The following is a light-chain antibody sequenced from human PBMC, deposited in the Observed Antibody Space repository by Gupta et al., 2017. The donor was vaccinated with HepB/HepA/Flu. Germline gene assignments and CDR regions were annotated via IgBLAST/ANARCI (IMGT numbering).Light chain of an antibody. J-gene: IGKJ2*03. CDR3: KQALQTPFS. Sequence: DIVMNQSPLSLPVTPGEPASISCRSSQSLLHSNGYNYLDWYLQKPGQSPQLLIYLGSNRASGVPDRFSGSGSGTDFTLKINRVEAEDVGVYYCKQALQTPFSFGQGTKLEIK. V-gene: IGKV2-28*01. CDR2: LGS. CDR1: QSLLHSNGYNY.